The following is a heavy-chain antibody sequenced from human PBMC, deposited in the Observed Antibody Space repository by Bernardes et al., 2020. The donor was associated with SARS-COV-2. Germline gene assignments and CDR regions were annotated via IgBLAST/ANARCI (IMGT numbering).Heavy chain of an antibody. D-gene: IGHD6-13*01. CDR3: AHRPSTLYSSTWWYSWFDP. Sequence: SGYTLSKPTQTLTLTCPFSGFSLSHSGVAVGWIRQPPGKALEWLASIYWDDDKRYNPSLKSRLTITKDTSKNQVVLTMTNMDPVDTATYYCAHRPSTLYSSTWWYSWFDPWGQGTLVTVSS. CDR2: IYWDDDK. CDR1: GFSLSHSGVA. J-gene: IGHJ5*02. V-gene: IGHV2-5*02.